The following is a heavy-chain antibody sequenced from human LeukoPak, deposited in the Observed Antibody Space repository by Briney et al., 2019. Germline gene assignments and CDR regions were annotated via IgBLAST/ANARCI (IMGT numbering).Heavy chain of an antibody. D-gene: IGHD6-19*01. CDR2: INHSGST. V-gene: IGHV4-34*01. CDR3: ARRPVAGGATVPRFDP. J-gene: IGHJ5*02. CDR1: GGSFSGYY. Sequence: PSETLSLTCAVYGGSFSGYYWSWIRQPPGKGLEWIGEINHSGSTNYNPSLKSRVTISVDTSKNQFSLKLSSVTAADTAVYYCARRPVAGGATVPRFDPWGQGTLVTVSS.